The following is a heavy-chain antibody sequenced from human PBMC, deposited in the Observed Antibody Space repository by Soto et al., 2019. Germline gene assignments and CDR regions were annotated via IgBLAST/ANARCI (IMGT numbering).Heavy chain of an antibody. CDR2: IYYSGST. V-gene: IGHV4-61*01. CDR1: GGSVSSVSYY. D-gene: IGHD5-18*01. J-gene: IGHJ3*02. Sequence: SETLSLTCTVSGGSVSSVSYYWSWIRQPPGKGLEWIGYIYYSGSTNYNPSLKSRVTISVDTSKNQFSLKLSSVTAADTAVYYCARWNVDTAMVRAFDIWGQGTMVTVSS. CDR3: ARWNVDTAMVRAFDI.